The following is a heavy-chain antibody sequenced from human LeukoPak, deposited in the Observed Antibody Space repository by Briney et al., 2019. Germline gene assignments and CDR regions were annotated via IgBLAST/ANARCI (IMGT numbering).Heavy chain of an antibody. Sequence: ASVNVSFKASGFTFTSSAMQWVRQARGQRLEWIGWIVVGSGNTNYAQKFQERVTITRDMSTSTAYMELSSLRSEDTAVYYCAAVANDFWSGYYSDYWGQGTLVTVSS. CDR3: AAVANDFWSGYYSDY. CDR1: GFTFTSSA. J-gene: IGHJ4*02. V-gene: IGHV1-58*02. CDR2: IVVGSGNT. D-gene: IGHD3-3*01.